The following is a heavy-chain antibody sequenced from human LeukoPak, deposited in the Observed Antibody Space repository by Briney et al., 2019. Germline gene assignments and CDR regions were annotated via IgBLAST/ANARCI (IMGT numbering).Heavy chain of an antibody. D-gene: IGHD6-19*01. J-gene: IGHJ6*03. CDR2: INPSGGST. CDR3: ARDLVIAVAGYYYYYYMDV. Sequence: ASVKVSCKASGYTFTSYYMHWVRQAPGQGLEWMGIINPSGGSTSYAQKFQGRVTMTRDMSTSTVYMELSSLRSEDTAVYYCARDLVIAVAGYYYYYYMDVWGKGTTVTVSS. V-gene: IGHV1-46*01. CDR1: GYTFTSYY.